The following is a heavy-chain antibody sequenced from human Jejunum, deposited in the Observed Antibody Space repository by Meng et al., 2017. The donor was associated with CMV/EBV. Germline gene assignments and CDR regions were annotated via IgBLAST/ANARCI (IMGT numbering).Heavy chain of an antibody. CDR2: INSDGTST. CDR1: GFTFSSFW. Sequence: RLSCAASGFTFSSFWMHWVRQAPGKGPEWVSGINSDGTSTSYADSVKGRFTISRDNAKDTLYLQMNSLRAEDTAVYYCATSRTYDYWGQGTLVTVSS. CDR3: ATSRTYDY. V-gene: IGHV3-74*01. J-gene: IGHJ4*02.